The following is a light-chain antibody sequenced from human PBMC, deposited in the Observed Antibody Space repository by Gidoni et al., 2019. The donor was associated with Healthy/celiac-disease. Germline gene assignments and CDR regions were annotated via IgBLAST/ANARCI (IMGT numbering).Light chain of an antibody. Sequence: SYVLTQPPSVSVAPGKTARITCGGNNIGSKSVHWYQQKPGQAPVLVIYYDSDRPSGIPERFSGSNSGNTATLTISRVEAGDEADYYCQLWDSSSDHQVVFGGGTKLTVL. CDR1: NIGSKS. V-gene: IGLV3-21*04. CDR3: QLWDSSSDHQVV. J-gene: IGLJ2*01. CDR2: YDS.